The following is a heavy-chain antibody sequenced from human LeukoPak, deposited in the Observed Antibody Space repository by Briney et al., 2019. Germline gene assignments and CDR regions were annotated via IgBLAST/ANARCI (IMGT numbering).Heavy chain of an antibody. Sequence: GGSLRLSCAASGFSISNSAKSWVRQAPGKGLEWVSLIIGSSGSTFYADSVKGRFTISRDNSKNTLFLQMNSLRAEDTAVYFCAKGIAHYDSTGFDYWGQGTLVTVSS. D-gene: IGHD3-22*01. J-gene: IGHJ4*02. CDR1: GFSISNSA. CDR2: IIGSSGST. V-gene: IGHV3-23*01. CDR3: AKGIAHYDSTGFDY.